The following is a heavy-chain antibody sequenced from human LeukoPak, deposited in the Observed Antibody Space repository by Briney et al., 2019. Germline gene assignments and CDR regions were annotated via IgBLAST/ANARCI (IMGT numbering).Heavy chain of an antibody. Sequence: ASVTVSCKASGYTFSTSYMNWVRQAPGQGLEWMGIINPSGGDTTYAQKFQGRITMTRDTSTSTVYMDLSSLTSEDTAVYYCARAANSGSSNFDYWGQGILVTVSS. V-gene: IGHV1-46*01. D-gene: IGHD1-26*01. CDR1: GYTFSTSY. CDR2: INPSGGDT. CDR3: ARAANSGSSNFDY. J-gene: IGHJ4*02.